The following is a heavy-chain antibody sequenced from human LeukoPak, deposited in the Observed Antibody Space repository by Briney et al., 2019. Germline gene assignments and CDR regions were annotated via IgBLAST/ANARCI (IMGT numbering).Heavy chain of an antibody. D-gene: IGHD2-21*01. CDR3: ARGLSYCGGDCYIDY. CDR2: INPSGGST. J-gene: IGHJ4*02. V-gene: IGHV1-46*03. CDR1: GYTFTSYY. Sequence: ASVKVSRKASGYTFTSYYMHWVRQAPGQGLEWMGIINPSGGSTSYAQKFQGRVTMTRDTSTSTVHMELSSLRSEDTAVYYCARGLSYCGGDCYIDYWGQGTLVTVSS.